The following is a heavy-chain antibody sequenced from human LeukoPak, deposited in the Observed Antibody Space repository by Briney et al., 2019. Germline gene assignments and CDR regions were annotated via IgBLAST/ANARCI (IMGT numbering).Heavy chain of an antibody. V-gene: IGHV5-51*01. Sequence: GESLKISCKGFGYSFTSYWIGWVRQMPGKGLEWMGIIYPGDSDTRYSPSFQGQVTISADKSISTAYLQWSSLKASDTAMYYCARQLEASGSYYPFDYWGQGTLVTVSS. CDR3: ARQLEASGSYYPFDY. CDR2: IYPGDSDT. CDR1: GYSFTSYW. J-gene: IGHJ4*02. D-gene: IGHD3-10*01.